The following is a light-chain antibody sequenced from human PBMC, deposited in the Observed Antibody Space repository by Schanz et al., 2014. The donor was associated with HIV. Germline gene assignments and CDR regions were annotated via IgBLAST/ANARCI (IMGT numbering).Light chain of an antibody. CDR3: QQYGYSPGT. CDR1: QTITNNY. CDR2: GAS. V-gene: IGKV3-20*01. J-gene: IGKJ1*01. Sequence: EIVLTQSPGTLSLSPREGATLSCRASQTITNNYLAWYQQKRGQAPRLVIYGASTRATGIPDRFSGSGSGTDFTLTISRLEPEDFAVYYCQQYGYSPGTFGQGTKVEIK.